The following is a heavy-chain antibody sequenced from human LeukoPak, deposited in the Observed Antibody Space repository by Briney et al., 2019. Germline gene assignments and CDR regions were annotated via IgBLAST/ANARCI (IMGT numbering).Heavy chain of an antibody. J-gene: IGHJ4*02. CDR1: GFTFSSYA. CDR3: TRDLGRRRYAFDY. V-gene: IGHV3-49*04. Sequence: GGSLRLSCAASGFTFSSYAMSWVRQAPGKGLEWVGFIRSKAYGGTTEYAASVKGRFTISRDDSKSIAYLQMNSLKTEDTAVYYCTRDLGRRRYAFDYWGQGTLVTVSS. CDR2: IRSKAYGGTT. D-gene: IGHD5-12*01.